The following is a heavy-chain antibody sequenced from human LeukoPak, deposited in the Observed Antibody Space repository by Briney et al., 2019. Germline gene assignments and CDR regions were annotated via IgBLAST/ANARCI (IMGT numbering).Heavy chain of an antibody. CDR2: IKQDGSEK. D-gene: IGHD1-26*01. Sequence: PGGSLRLSCAASGFTFSSYWMSWVRQAPGKGLEWVANIKQDGSEKYYVDSVKGRFTISRDNAKNSLYLQMHSLRAEDTAVYYCARDRDGSYYRYWGQGTLVTVSS. CDR1: GFTFSSYW. V-gene: IGHV3-7*01. J-gene: IGHJ4*02. CDR3: ARDRDGSYYRY.